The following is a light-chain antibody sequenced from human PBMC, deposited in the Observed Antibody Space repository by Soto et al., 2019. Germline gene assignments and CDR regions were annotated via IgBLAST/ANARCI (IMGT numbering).Light chain of an antibody. J-gene: IGKJ1*01. V-gene: IGKV4-1*01. CDR2: WAS. Sequence: DIVMTQSPDSLAVSLGERATINCKSSQSVLYSSNNKNYLAWYQQKPGQPPKLLIYWASTRESGVPDRFSGSGSGTDFTLTISSLQAEDVAVYYSQQYYSTPRKFGQGTKVDIK. CDR1: QSVLYSSNNKNY. CDR3: QQYYSTPRK.